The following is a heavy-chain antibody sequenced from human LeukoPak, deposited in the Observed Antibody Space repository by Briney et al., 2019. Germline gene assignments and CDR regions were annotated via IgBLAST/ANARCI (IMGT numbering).Heavy chain of an antibody. V-gene: IGHV3-11*06. Sequence: GGSLRLSCAASGFTLIDYYMSWIRQAPGKGLEWVSYISSSSSYTNYADSVKGRFTISRDNAKNSLYLQMNSLRAEDTAVYYCARERASGYDINYYYGMDVWGQGTTVTVSS. CDR3: ARERASGYDINYYYGMDV. CDR2: ISSSSSYT. CDR1: GFTLIDYY. D-gene: IGHD3-9*01. J-gene: IGHJ6*02.